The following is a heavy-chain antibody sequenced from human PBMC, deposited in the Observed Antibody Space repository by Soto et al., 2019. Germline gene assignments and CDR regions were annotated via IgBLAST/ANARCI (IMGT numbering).Heavy chain of an antibody. CDR3: AAYGDYVASDGY. D-gene: IGHD4-17*01. CDR1: GYTLTELS. Sequence: ASVNVSCKVSGYTLTELSMHWVRQAPGKGLEWMGGFDPEDGETIYAQKFQGRVTMTEDTSTDTAYMELSSLRSEDTAVYYCAAYGDYVASDGYWGQGTLVTVSS. CDR2: FDPEDGET. V-gene: IGHV1-24*01. J-gene: IGHJ4*02.